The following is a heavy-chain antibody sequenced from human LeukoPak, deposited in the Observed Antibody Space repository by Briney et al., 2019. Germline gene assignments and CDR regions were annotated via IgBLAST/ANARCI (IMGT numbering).Heavy chain of an antibody. Sequence: GGSLRHSCAASGFTFSSYGMHWVRQAPGKGLEWVAFIRNDGSIRYYADSIKGRFTISRDNSKNTLYLQMSSLRVDDTALYYCAKGRAGMLRGVCDYWGQGTLVSVSS. V-gene: IGHV3-30*02. CDR2: IRNDGSIR. CDR3: AKGRAGMLRGVCDY. J-gene: IGHJ4*02. D-gene: IGHD3-10*01. CDR1: GFTFSSYG.